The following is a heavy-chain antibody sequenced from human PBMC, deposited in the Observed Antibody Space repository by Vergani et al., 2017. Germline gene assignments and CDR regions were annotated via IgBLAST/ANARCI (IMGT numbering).Heavy chain of an antibody. CDR3: ATPQTVTTGGMEV. Sequence: VQLVQSGAEVKKPGATMKISCKVSGYTFTDHYMHWVTQAPGKGLEWMGLVDPEDGETIYAEKFKGRVTIAADTSTDTAHLELSSLRSEDTAVYYCATPQTVTTGGMEVWGQGTTVIVSS. D-gene: IGHD4-17*01. V-gene: IGHV1-69-2*01. CDR1: GYTFTDHY. J-gene: IGHJ6*02. CDR2: VDPEDGET.